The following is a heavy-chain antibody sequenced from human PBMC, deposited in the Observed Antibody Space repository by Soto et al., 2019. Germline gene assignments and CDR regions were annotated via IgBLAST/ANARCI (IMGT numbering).Heavy chain of an antibody. Sequence: EVQLLESGGGLVQPGGSLRLSCAASGFTFSSYAMSWVRQAPGKGLEWVSAISGSGGSTYYADSVKGRFTISRDNSKNTRYLQMNSLRAEDTAVYYCANIVVVPAAIASRYYGMDVWGQGTTVTVSS. V-gene: IGHV3-23*01. CDR1: GFTFSSYA. D-gene: IGHD2-2*01. CDR2: ISGSGGST. CDR3: ANIVVVPAAIASRYYGMDV. J-gene: IGHJ6*02.